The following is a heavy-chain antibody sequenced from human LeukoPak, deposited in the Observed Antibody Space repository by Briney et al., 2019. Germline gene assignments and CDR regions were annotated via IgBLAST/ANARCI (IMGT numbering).Heavy chain of an antibody. V-gene: IGHV3-30-3*01. CDR2: ISYDGSDK. CDR1: GFTFSSYG. D-gene: IGHD6-19*01. Sequence: GGSLRLSCAASGFTFSSYGMHWVRQAPGKGLEWVAVISYDGSDKYYADSVKGRFTISRDNSKNTLYLQMNSLRAEDTAVHYCARPAGTYDYSYGMDIWGQGTTVTVSS. J-gene: IGHJ6*02. CDR3: ARPAGTYDYSYGMDI.